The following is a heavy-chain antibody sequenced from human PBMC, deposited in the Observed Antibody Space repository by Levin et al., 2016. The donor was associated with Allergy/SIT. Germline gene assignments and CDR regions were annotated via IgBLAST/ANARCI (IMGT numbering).Heavy chain of an antibody. D-gene: IGHD1-7*01. CDR3: TRGGGYKWNYEEYFQH. Sequence: SQTLSLTCGVYGGSFSGYYWSWIRQPPGKGLEWIGEINHSGSTNYNPSLKSRVTISADTSKNQFSLKLSSVTAADTAVYYCTRGGGYKWNYEEYFQHWGQGTLVTVSS. CDR1: GGSFSGYY. V-gene: IGHV4-34*01. J-gene: IGHJ1*01. CDR2: INHSGST.